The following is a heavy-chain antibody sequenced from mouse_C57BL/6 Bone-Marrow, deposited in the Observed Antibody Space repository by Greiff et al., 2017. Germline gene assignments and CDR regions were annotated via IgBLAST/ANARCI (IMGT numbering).Heavy chain of an antibody. CDR2: IYPRSGNT. D-gene: IGHD4-1*01. J-gene: IGHJ3*01. CDR3: ARGEGWYWEFDY. CDR1: GYTFTSYG. V-gene: IGHV1-81*01. Sequence: QVQLQQSGAELARPGASVKLSCKASGYTFTSYGISWVKQRTGQGLEWIGGIYPRSGNTYYNEKFKGKATITADKSSSTASLELRSLTSEDSAVYYCARGEGWYWEFDYWGQGTMVTVSA.